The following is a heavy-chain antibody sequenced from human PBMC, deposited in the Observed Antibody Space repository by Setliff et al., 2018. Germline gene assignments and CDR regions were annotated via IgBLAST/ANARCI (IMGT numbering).Heavy chain of an antibody. Sequence: ASVKVSCKASGGAFSTYSLSWVRQAPGQGLEWMAYINTNNGDKYYAQNVQGRVTMTTDTSTSTAYMELRNLRSDDTAFYYCASDADYYDTGEYPIVDYWGQGTLVTVSS. V-gene: IGHV1-18*01. J-gene: IGHJ4*02. D-gene: IGHD3-22*01. CDR1: GGAFSTYS. CDR3: ASDADYYDTGEYPIVDY. CDR2: INTNNGDK.